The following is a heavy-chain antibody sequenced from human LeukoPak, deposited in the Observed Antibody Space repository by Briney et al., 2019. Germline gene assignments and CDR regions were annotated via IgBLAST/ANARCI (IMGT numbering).Heavy chain of an antibody. V-gene: IGHV4-39*07. Sequence: NPSETLSLTCTVSGGSISSRTYYWGWIRQPPGKGLEWIGSIYYTGSTFYNPSLKSRVTISVYTSKNQFSMKLSSVTAADAAVYFCAREWTTWGAFDIWGQGTMVTVSS. J-gene: IGHJ3*02. CDR2: IYYTGST. CDR3: AREWTTWGAFDI. CDR1: GGSISSRTYY. D-gene: IGHD2/OR15-2a*01.